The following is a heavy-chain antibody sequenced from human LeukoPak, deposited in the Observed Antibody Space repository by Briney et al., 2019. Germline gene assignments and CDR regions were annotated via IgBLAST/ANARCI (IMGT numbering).Heavy chain of an antibody. D-gene: IGHD5-12*01. CDR3: ARPRATAGYNWFDP. V-gene: IGHV1-2*02. CDR1: GYTFTGYY. CDR2: INPNSGGT. J-gene: IGHJ5*02. Sequence: GASVKVSCKASGYTFTGYYMHWVRQAPGQGLEWMGWINPNSGGTNYAQKFQGRVTMTRDTSISTAYMELSRLRSDDTAAYYCARPRATAGYNWFDPWGQGTLVTVSS.